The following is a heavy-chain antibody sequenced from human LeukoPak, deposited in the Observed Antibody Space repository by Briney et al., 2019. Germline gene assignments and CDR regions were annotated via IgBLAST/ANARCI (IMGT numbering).Heavy chain of an antibody. J-gene: IGHJ5*02. Sequence: ASVKVSCKASGYTFTSYGISWVRQAPGQGLEWMGWISAYNGNTNYAQKLQGRVTMTTDTSTSTAYMELRSLRSDDTAVYYRARASGIAAAGTGNWFDPWGQGTLVTVSS. CDR3: ARASGIAAAGTGNWFDP. V-gene: IGHV1-18*01. D-gene: IGHD6-13*01. CDR1: GYTFTSYG. CDR2: ISAYNGNT.